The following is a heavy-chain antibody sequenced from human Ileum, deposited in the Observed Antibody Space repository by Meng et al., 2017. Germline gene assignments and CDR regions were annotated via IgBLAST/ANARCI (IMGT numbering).Heavy chain of an antibody. J-gene: IGHJ2*01. Sequence: QGQLQEWGPGLVKPSETLSLTCQVSGGSISNYSWSWIRQPAGKGLEWIGRIYASVSTNYNPSLKTRITMSVDTSKSQFSLKLTSITAADTAVYYCVRDGSSSSGGTLWGRGTLVTVSS. CDR3: VRDGSSSSGGTL. V-gene: IGHV4-4*07. D-gene: IGHD2-2*01. CDR2: IYASVST. CDR1: GGSISNYS.